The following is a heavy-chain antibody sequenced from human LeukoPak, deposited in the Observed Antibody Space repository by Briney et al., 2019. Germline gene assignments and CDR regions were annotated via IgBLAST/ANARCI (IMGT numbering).Heavy chain of an antibody. CDR1: GYTFTSYD. CDR2: MNPNSGNT. V-gene: IGHV1-8*01. J-gene: IGHJ5*02. CDR3: ARGSCTSCYGGSRGWFDP. D-gene: IGHD2-2*01. Sequence: GASVKVSCKASGYTFTSYDINWVRQATGQGLEWMGWMNPNSGNTGYARKFQGRVTMTRNTSISTAYMELSSLRSEDTAVYYCARGSCTSCYGGSRGWFDPWGQGTLVTVSS.